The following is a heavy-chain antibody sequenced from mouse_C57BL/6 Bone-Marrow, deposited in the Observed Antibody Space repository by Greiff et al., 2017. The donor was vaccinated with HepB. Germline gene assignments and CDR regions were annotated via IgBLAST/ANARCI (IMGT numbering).Heavy chain of an antibody. CDR1: GFTFSSYG. J-gene: IGHJ4*01. D-gene: IGHD2-10*02. CDR3: ARRSMVTTLYYYAMDY. V-gene: IGHV5-6*01. CDR2: ISSGGSYT. Sequence: EVHLVESGGDLVKPGGSLKLSCAASGFTFSSYGMSWVRQTPDKRLAWVATISSGGSYTYYTDSVKGRVTISRDNAKNTLYLQMSSLKSEDTAMYYCARRSMVTTLYYYAMDYWGQGTSVTVSS.